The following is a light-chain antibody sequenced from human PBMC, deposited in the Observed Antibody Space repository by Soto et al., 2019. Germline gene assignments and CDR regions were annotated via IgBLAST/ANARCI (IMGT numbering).Light chain of an antibody. CDR1: QGISNY. V-gene: IGKV1-27*01. CDR2: GTS. Sequence: DIQMTQSPSSLSASVGDRVTITCRASQGISNYLAWYQQKAGKVPKLLIYGTSTLQSGVPSRFSGSGSGTDFTLTISSLQPEDVATYYCQKYNSAPWTFGQGTKVEIK. CDR3: QKYNSAPWT. J-gene: IGKJ1*01.